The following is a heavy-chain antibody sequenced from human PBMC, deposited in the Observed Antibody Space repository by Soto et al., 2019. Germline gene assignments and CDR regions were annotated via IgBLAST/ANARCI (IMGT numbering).Heavy chain of an antibody. D-gene: IGHD3-16*01. J-gene: IGHJ4*02. V-gene: IGHV1-2*02. Sequence: QVQLVQSGAEVKKPGASVNVSCKASGYTFTVYYMHWVRQAPGQGLEWMGWINTKSGGTMYPQKFQGRVTMTWDTSISTAYMSLTRLRSDETAVYYFARDLAKGGGGAGFDCCGQGTLGTVSS. CDR1: GYTFTVYY. CDR3: ARDLAKGGGGAGFDC. CDR2: INTKSGGT.